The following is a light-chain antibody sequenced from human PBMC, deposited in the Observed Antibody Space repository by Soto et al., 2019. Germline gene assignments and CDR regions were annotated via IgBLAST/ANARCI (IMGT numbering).Light chain of an antibody. CDR1: QNIGNS. J-gene: IGKJ1*01. CDR2: DAS. CDR3: QQRVNWPVT. Sequence: DIVLTQSPATLSLSPGERATLSCRASQNIGNSVAWYQQRPGQAPRLLIYDASSRAASTPDRFSGSGSGTDFTLTISSLDPEDFTVYYCQQRVNWPVTFGQGTKVDIK. V-gene: IGKV3-11*01.